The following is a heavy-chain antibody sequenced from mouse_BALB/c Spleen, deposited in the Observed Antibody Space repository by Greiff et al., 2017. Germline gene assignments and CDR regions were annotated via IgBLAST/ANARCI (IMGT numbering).Heavy chain of an antibody. Sequence: EVPRVESGGGLVKPAGSLKLSCAASGFTFSSYAMSWVRQTPEKRLEWVASISSGGSTYYPDSVKGRFTISRDNARNILYLQMSSLRSEDTAMYYGARDDDGYYRAYWGQGTLVTVSA. CDR1: GFTFSSYA. D-gene: IGHD2-3*01. CDR3: ARDDDGYYRAY. CDR2: ISSGGST. J-gene: IGHJ3*01. V-gene: IGHV5-6-5*01.